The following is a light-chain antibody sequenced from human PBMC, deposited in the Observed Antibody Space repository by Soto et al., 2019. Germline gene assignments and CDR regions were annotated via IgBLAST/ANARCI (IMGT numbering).Light chain of an antibody. J-gene: IGLJ1*01. Sequence: QSALTRPPSASGSPGQSVTISCTGTSSDVGGYNFVSWYQQYPGKVPKLMDYEVNKRPSGVPDLFSGSKSGNTASLTVSGLQAEDEADYYCTEYAGDNNVFGTGTKLTVL. CDR2: EVN. V-gene: IGLV2-8*01. CDR1: SSDVGGYNF. CDR3: TEYAGDNNV.